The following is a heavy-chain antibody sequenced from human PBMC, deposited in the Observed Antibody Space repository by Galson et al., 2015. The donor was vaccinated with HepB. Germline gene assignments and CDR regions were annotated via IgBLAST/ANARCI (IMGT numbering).Heavy chain of an antibody. CDR2: ITPSGGNT. J-gene: IGHJ4*02. V-gene: IGHV1-46*01. CDR1: KNPFANSY. D-gene: IGHD3-3*01. CDR3: ATEGGVFGVITPVAY. Sequence: SVKVSCKASKNPFANSYIHWVRQAPGQGLEWMGVITPSGGNTTCAQKFQGRVIMTRHTSTNTVDMDLSSLRADDTAVYYCATEGGVFGVITPVAYWGQGTLVTVSS.